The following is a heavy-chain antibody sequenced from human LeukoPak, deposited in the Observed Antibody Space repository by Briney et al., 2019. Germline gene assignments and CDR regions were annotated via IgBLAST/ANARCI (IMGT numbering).Heavy chain of an antibody. V-gene: IGHV4-34*01. CDR2: INHSGST. J-gene: IGHJ4*02. CDR3: ARARAMVDY. CDR1: GGSFSGYY. D-gene: IGHD5-18*01. Sequence: SEALSLTCAVYGGSFSGYYWSWIRQPPGKGLEWIGEINHSGSTNYNPSLKSRVTISVDTSKNQFSLKLSSVTAADTAVYYCARARAMVDYWGQGTLVTVSS.